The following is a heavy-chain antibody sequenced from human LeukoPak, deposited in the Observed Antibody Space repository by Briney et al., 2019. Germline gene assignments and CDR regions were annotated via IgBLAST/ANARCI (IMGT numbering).Heavy chain of an antibody. CDR1: GGSINSYY. Sequence: PSETLSLTCTVSGGSINSYYWSWIRQPPGKGLEWIGYIYYSGSTNYNPSLKSRVTLSVDTSKNQFSLKLTSVTAADTAVYYCARQAYYSDSGSRTGFDYWGQGSLVTVSS. CDR2: IYYSGST. D-gene: IGHD3-10*01. CDR3: ARQAYYSDSGSRTGFDY. J-gene: IGHJ4*02. V-gene: IGHV4-59*08.